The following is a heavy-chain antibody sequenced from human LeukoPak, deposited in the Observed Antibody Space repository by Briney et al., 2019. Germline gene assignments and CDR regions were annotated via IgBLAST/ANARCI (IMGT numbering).Heavy chain of an antibody. V-gene: IGHV3-9*01. J-gene: IGHJ3*02. D-gene: IGHD2-21*01. CDR3: AKDIGRFPHALDI. Sequence: PGGSLRLSCAASEFTFGDYAMHWVRQAPGKGLEWVSGISWNSGSIGYADCVKGRFTISRDNAKNSLYLQMNSLRAEDTALYYCAKDIGRFPHALDIWGQGTMVTVSS. CDR2: ISWNSGSI. CDR1: EFTFGDYA.